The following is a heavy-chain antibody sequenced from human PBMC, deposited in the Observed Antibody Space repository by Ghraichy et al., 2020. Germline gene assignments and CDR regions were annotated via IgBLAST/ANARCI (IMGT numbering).Heavy chain of an antibody. CDR2: ISAYNGNT. J-gene: IGHJ6*03. D-gene: IGHD3-3*01. CDR1: GYTFTSYG. V-gene: IGHV1-18*01. CDR3: ARLRFWSKDYYYYYMDV. Sequence: ASVKVSCKASGYTFTSYGISWVRQAPGQGLEWMGWISAYNGNTNYAQKLQGRVTMTTDTSTSTAYMELRSLRSDDTAVYYCARLRFWSKDYYYYYMDVWGKGTTVTVSS.